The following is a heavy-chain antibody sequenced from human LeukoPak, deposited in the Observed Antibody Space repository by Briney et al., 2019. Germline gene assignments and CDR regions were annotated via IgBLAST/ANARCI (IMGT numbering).Heavy chain of an antibody. CDR2: IYHSGST. CDR3: AREERGYSYGYYFDY. V-gene: IGHV4-4*02. CDR1: GGSISSSNW. J-gene: IGHJ4*02. D-gene: IGHD5-18*01. Sequence: PSETLSLICAVSGGSISSSNWWSLVRQPPGKGLEWIGEIYHSGSTNYNPSLKSRVTISVDKSKNQFSPKLSSVTAADTAVYYCAREERGYSYGYYFDYWGQGTLVTVSS.